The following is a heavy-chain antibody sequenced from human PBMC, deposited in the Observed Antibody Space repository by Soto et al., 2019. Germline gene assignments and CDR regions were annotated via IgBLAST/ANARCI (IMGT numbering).Heavy chain of an antibody. V-gene: IGHV3-30-3*01. CDR3: AREIYYDSVGSDAFDI. J-gene: IGHJ3*02. CDR2: ISYDGSNK. Sequence: QVHLVESGGGVVQPGRSLRLSCAASGFTFSSYAMHWVRQAPGKGLEWVAVISYDGSNKYYADSVKGRFTISRDNSKNTLYLQMNSLRAEDTAVYYCAREIYYDSVGSDAFDIWGQGTMVTVSS. CDR1: GFTFSSYA. D-gene: IGHD3-22*01.